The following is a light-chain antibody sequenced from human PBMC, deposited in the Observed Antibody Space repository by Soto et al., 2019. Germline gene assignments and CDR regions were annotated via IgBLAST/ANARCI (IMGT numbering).Light chain of an antibody. J-gene: IGLJ1*01. CDR1: SSNIGAGYD. CDR2: DNS. CDR3: QSYDSSLSGFYV. V-gene: IGLV1-40*01. Sequence: QSVLTQPPSVSGAPGQRVTISCPGSSSNIGAGYDVHWYQQLPGTAPKLLIYDNSNRPSGVPDRFSGSKSGTSASLAITGLQAEDESDYYCQSYDSSLSGFYVFGTGTKVTVL.